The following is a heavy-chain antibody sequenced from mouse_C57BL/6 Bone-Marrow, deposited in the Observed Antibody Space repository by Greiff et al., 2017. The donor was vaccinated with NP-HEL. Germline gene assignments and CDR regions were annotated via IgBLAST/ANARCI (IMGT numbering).Heavy chain of an antibody. V-gene: IGHV14-4*01. Sequence: EVQLKESGAELVRPGASVKLSCTASGFNIKDDYMHWVKQRPEQGLEWIGWIDPENGDTEYASKFQGKATITADTSSNTAYLQLSSLTSEDTAVYYCTTRVYYDYEKDWFAYWGQGTLVTVSA. CDR3: TTRVYYDYEKDWFAY. J-gene: IGHJ3*01. CDR1: GFNIKDDY. D-gene: IGHD2-4*01. CDR2: IDPENGDT.